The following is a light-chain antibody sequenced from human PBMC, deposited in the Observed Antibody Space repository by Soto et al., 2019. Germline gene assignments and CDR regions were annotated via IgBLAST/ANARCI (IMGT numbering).Light chain of an antibody. CDR2: DVS. CDR1: SSDVGGYNY. V-gene: IGLV2-11*01. Sequence: QSALTQARSVSGCPGQSVTISCTGTSSDVGGYNYVSWYQEQPGKAPKLMIYDVSKRPPGVPDRFSGSKSGNTASLTISGLQAEDEADYYCCSYAGSYSYVFGTGTKVTVL. CDR3: CSYAGSYSYV. J-gene: IGLJ1*01.